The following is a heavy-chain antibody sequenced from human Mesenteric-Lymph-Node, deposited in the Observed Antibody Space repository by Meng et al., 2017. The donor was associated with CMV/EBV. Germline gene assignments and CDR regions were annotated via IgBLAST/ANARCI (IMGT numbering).Heavy chain of an antibody. CDR2: IYYSGST. CDR1: GGSISSSTYY. V-gene: IGHV4-39*07. D-gene: IGHD3-22*01. Sequence: SETLSLTCTVSGGSISSSTYYWGWIRQPPGKGLEWIGSIYYSGSTYYNPSLKSRVTISVDTSKHQFSLKLTSVTAADTAVYFCAGDSSGYYFWDYWGQGSLVT. J-gene: IGHJ4*02. CDR3: AGDSSGYYFWDY.